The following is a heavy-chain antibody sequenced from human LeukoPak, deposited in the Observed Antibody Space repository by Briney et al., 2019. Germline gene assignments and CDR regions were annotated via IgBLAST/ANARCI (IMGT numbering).Heavy chain of an antibody. CDR3: AKDGGSTEDYMDV. Sequence: PGGSLRLSCAASGFTFSTYWMAWVRQAPGKGLEWVAFIRYDGSNKYYADSVKGRFTISRDNSKNTLYLQMNSLRAEDTAVYYCAKDGGSTEDYMDVWGKGTTVTVSS. CDR2: IRYDGSNK. CDR1: GFTFSTYW. J-gene: IGHJ6*03. D-gene: IGHD2-15*01. V-gene: IGHV3-30*02.